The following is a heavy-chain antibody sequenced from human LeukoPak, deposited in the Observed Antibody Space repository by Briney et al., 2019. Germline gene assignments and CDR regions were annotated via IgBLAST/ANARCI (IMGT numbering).Heavy chain of an antibody. V-gene: IGHV3-43D*04. Sequence: GGSLRLSCAASGFTFDDYAMHWVRQAPGKGLEWVSLISWDGGSTYYADSVKGRFTISRDNSKNSLYLQMNSLRAEDTAMYYCAKDIRAGAYAFDIWGQGTMVTVSS. D-gene: IGHD3-10*01. J-gene: IGHJ3*02. CDR2: ISWDGGST. CDR1: GFTFDDYA. CDR3: AKDIRAGAYAFDI.